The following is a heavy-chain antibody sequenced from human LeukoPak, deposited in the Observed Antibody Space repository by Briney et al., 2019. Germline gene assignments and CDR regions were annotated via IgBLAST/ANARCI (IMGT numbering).Heavy chain of an antibody. J-gene: IGHJ4*02. D-gene: IGHD6-6*01. Sequence: GGSLRLSCAASGFTFSSYGMQWVRQAPGKGLEWVAVVWYDGSNKNYADSVKGRFTISKDNSKNTLYLEMNSLRAEDTAVYYCARVYSSSVDYWGQGTLVTVSS. V-gene: IGHV3-33*01. CDR1: GFTFSSYG. CDR2: VWYDGSNK. CDR3: ARVYSSSVDY.